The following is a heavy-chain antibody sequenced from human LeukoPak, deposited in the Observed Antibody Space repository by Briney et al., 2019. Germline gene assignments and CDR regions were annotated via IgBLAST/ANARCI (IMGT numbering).Heavy chain of an antibody. J-gene: IGHJ4*02. CDR2: IYYSGST. CDR3: AGESGRTGLRWSFDY. CDR1: GGSISSSSYY. Sequence: SETLSLTCTVSGGSISSSSYYWGWIRQPPGKGLEWIGSIYYSGSTYYNPSLKSRVTISVDTSKNQFSLKLSSVTAADTAVYYCAGESGRTGLRWSFDYWGQGTLVTVSS. V-gene: IGHV4-39*07. D-gene: IGHD4-23*01.